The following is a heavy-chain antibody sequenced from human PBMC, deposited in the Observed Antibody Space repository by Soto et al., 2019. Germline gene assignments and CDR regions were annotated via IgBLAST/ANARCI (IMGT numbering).Heavy chain of an antibody. V-gene: IGHV3-23*01. CDR2: ISGSGVST. CDR1: GFTFSSYA. D-gene: IGHD3-16*01. J-gene: IGHJ5*01. Sequence: EVELLESGGALVQPGGSLRLSCAASGFTFSSYAMSWVRQAPGKGLEWVSAISGSGVSTHYADSVKGRFTISRDNSKNTLYLKMNTPRADDTAVYSWEKVYPYNIPGKKGFDSGGEGPLAPFSS. CDR3: EKVYPYNIPGKKGFDS.